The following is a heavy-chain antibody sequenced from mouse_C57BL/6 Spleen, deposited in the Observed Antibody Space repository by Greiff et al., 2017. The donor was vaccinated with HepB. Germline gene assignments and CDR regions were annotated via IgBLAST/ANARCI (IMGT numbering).Heavy chain of an antibody. CDR3: VGQAKDYAMDY. J-gene: IGHJ4*01. V-gene: IGHV10-1*01. CDR1: GFSFNTYA. CDR2: IRSKSNNYAT. Sequence: EVKLQESGGGLVQPKGSLKLSCAASGFSFNTYAMNWVRQAPGKGLEWVARIRSKSNNYATYYADSVKDRFTISRDDSESMLYLQMNNLKTEDTAMYYCVGQAKDYAMDYWGQGTSVTVSS. D-gene: IGHD1-2*01.